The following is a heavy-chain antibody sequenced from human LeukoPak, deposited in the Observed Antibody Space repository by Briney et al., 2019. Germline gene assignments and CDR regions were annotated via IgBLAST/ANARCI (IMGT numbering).Heavy chain of an antibody. CDR2: ISGSGGST. J-gene: IGHJ4*02. V-gene: IGHV3-23*01. D-gene: IGHD5-18*01. Sequence: GGSLRLSCAASGFSFSSYAMSWVRQAPGKRLEWVSTISGSGGSTYYADSVKGRFTISRDNSKNTLYVQMNSLRAEDTAVYYCARPGRYSYDTFDYWGQGTLVTVSS. CDR3: ARPGRYSYDTFDY. CDR1: GFSFSSYA.